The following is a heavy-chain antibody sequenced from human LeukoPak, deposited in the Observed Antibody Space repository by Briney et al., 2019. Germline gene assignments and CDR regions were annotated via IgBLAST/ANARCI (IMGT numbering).Heavy chain of an antibody. J-gene: IGHJ4*02. D-gene: IGHD6-19*01. CDR3: ARILGTGYSSGWGDFDY. Sequence: PSETLSLTCTVSGGSISSSSYYWGWIRQPPGKGLEWIGSIYYSGSTYYNPSLKSRVTISVDTSKNQFSLKLSSVTAADTAVYYCARILGTGYSSGWGDFDYWGQGTLVTVSS. CDR1: GGSISSSSYY. CDR2: IYYSGST. V-gene: IGHV4-39*07.